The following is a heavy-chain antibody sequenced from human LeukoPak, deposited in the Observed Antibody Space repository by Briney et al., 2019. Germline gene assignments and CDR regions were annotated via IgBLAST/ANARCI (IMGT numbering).Heavy chain of an antibody. V-gene: IGHV1-46*01. CDR3: ARSPKRITTFGVVIRGSAFDY. CDR2: INPSGGST. Sequence: ASVKVSCKASGYTFTSYYMHWVRQAPGQGLEWMGIINPSGGSTSYAQKFQGRVTMTRDTSTSTVYMELSSLRSEDTAVYYCARSPKRITTFGVVIRGSAFDYWGQGTLVTVSS. CDR1: GYTFTSYY. J-gene: IGHJ4*02. D-gene: IGHD3-3*01.